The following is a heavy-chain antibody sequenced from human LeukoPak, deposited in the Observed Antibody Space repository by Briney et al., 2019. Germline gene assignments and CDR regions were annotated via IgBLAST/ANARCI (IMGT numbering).Heavy chain of an antibody. J-gene: IGHJ3*02. CDR2: ISGSGGST. D-gene: IGHD4-17*01. Sequence: GGSLRLSCAASGFTVSRNYMSWVRQAPGKGLEWVSVISGSGGSTYYADSVKGRFTISRDNSKNTLYLQMNSLRAEDTAVYYCAKGTAYGDYLDAFDIWGQGTMVTVSS. CDR1: GFTVSRNY. V-gene: IGHV3-23*01. CDR3: AKGTAYGDYLDAFDI.